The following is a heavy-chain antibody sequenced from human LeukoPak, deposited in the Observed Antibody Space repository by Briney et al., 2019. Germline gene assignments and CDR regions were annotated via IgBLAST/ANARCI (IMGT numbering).Heavy chain of an antibody. D-gene: IGHD2-15*01. J-gene: IGHJ4*02. Sequence: GGSLRLSCAASGFTFSSYWMHWVRQAPGKGLVWVSRINSDGSSTSYADSVKGRFTISRDNAKNTLYLQMNSLRAEDTAVYYCARPDCSGGSCYSNFDYWGQGTLVTVSS. CDR1: GFTFSSYW. V-gene: IGHV3-74*01. CDR2: INSDGSST. CDR3: ARPDCSGGSCYSNFDY.